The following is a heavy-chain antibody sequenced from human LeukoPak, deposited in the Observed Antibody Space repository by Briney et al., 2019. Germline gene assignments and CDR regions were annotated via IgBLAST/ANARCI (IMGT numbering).Heavy chain of an antibody. V-gene: IGHV3-21*01. J-gene: IGHJ4*02. CDR3: ARVHLAVAGTGFDY. CDR1: GFTFSSYS. D-gene: IGHD6-19*01. CDR2: ISSSSSYI. Sequence: PGGSLRLSCAASGFTFSSYSMNWVRQAPGKGLESVSSISSSSSYIYYADSVKGRFTISRDNAKNSLYLQMNSLRAEDTAVYYCARVHLAVAGTGFDYWGQGTLVTVSS.